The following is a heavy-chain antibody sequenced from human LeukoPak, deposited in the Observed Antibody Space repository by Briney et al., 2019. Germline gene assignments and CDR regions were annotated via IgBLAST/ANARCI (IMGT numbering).Heavy chain of an antibody. CDR2: INHSGST. J-gene: IGHJ4*02. CDR1: GGSFSGYY. V-gene: IGHV4-34*01. CDR3: ARVEYCSGGSCYSGYDY. Sequence: SETLSLTCAVYGGSFSGYYWSWIRQPPGKGPEWIGEINHSGSTNYNPSLKSRVTISVDTSKNQFSLKLSSVTAADTAVYYCARVEYCSGGSCYSGYDYWGQGTLVTVSS. D-gene: IGHD2-15*01.